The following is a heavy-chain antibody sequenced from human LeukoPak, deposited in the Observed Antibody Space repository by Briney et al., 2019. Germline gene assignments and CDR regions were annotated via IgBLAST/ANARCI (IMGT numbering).Heavy chain of an antibody. CDR2: INWNGGST. Sequence: GGSLRLSCAASGFTFDDYGMSWVRQAPGKGLEWVSGINWNGGSTGYADSVKGRFTISRDNAKNSLYLQMNSLRAEDTAVYYCASLNYDILTGSYYFDYWGQGTLVTISS. V-gene: IGHV3-20*04. CDR3: ASLNYDILTGSYYFDY. J-gene: IGHJ4*02. D-gene: IGHD3-9*01. CDR1: GFTFDDYG.